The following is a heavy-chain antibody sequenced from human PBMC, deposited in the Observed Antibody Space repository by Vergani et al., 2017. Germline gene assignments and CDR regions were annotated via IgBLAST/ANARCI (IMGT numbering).Heavy chain of an antibody. CDR2: INHSGST. D-gene: IGHD6-19*01. J-gene: IGHJ4*02. V-gene: IGHV4-34*01. CDR3: ARGQDPPVRYSSGWYFDY. CDR1: GGSFSGYY. Sequence: QVQLQQWGAGLLKPSETLSLTCAVYGGSFSGYYWSWIRQPPGKGLEWIGEINHSGSTNYNPSLKSRVTISVDTSKNQFSLKLSSVTAADTAVYYCARGQDPPVRYSSGWYFDYWGQGTLVTVSS.